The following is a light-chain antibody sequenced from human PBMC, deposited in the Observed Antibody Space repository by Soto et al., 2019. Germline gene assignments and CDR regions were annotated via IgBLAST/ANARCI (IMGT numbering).Light chain of an antibody. CDR3: QQYGSSPRT. CDR1: QSVRSSY. Sequence: EIVLTQSPGTLSLSPGERATLSCRASQSVRSSYLAWYQQKPGQAPRLLIYDASTRATGIPDRFSGSGSGTDFTLIISRLEPEDLAVYFCQQYGSSPRTFGQGTKVEIK. V-gene: IGKV3-20*01. CDR2: DAS. J-gene: IGKJ1*01.